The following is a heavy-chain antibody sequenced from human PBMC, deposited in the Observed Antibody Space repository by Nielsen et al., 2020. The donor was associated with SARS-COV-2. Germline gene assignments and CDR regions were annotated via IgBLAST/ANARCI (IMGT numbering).Heavy chain of an antibody. CDR3: ASARGACGDYYYYYYTDV. J-gene: IGHJ6*03. CDR1: GDSVSSSSVA. D-gene: IGHD4-17*01. CDR2: TYYRSKWYN. V-gene: IGHV6-1*01. Sequence: SETLSLTCAISGDSVSSSSVAWNWIRQSPSIGLEWLGRTYYRSKWYNDYAVSVKSRITINPDKSKNQFSLHLNSVTPENTAVYYCASARGACGDYYYYYYTDVWGQGTTVTVSS.